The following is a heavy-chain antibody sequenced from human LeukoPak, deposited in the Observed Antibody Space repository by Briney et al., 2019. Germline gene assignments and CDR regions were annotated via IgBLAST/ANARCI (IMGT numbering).Heavy chain of an antibody. D-gene: IGHD3-9*01. V-gene: IGHV4-34*01. J-gene: IGHJ4*02. CDR3: ARGNILTGYCFDF. CDR1: GGSITGYY. CDR2: SHYTGAT. Sequence: SETLSLTCAVSGGSITGYYWSWIRQTPGRGLEWVGESHYTGATSYNPSLKSRATISTDTSKNQFSLRPSSVTAADTAVYYCARGNILTGYCFDFWGQGALVTVSS.